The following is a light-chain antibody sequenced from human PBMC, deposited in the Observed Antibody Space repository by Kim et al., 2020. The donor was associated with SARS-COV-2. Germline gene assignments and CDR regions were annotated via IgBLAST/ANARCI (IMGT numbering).Light chain of an antibody. V-gene: IGLV10-54*01. CDR2: RNN. CDR1: SNNVGNQG. CDR3: SAWDNNLSAWV. J-gene: IGLJ3*02. Sequence: LTQPPSVSKGLRQTATLTCTGNSNNVGNQGAAWLQQHQGHPPKLLSSRNNNRPSGISERLSASRSGNTASLTITGLQPEDEADYYCSAWDNNLSAWVFGGGTQLTVL.